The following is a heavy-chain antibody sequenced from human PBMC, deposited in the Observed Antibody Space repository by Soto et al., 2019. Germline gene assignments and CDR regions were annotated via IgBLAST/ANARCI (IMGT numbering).Heavy chain of an antibody. CDR1: DFSFSIYA. CDR3: AKGSNESVAYYFAY. V-gene: IGHV3-23*01. D-gene: IGHD6-19*01. CDR2: ISGSGLRT. Sequence: TGGSMRLSCAASDFSFSIYAMNWVRKTPGKGLEWVSTISGSGLRTFYADSVKGRFTISRDNSKTTLYLQMNSLRADDTAVYYCAKGSNESVAYYFAYWGLGTLVTVSS. J-gene: IGHJ4*02.